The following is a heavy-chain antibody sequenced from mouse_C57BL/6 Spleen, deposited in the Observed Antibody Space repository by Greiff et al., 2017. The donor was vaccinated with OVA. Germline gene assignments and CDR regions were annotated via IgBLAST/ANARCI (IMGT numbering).Heavy chain of an antibody. CDR1: GYTFTSYW. J-gene: IGHJ2*01. CDR2: IDPSDSYT. V-gene: IGHV1-59*01. CDR3: AREGVGSSLYYFDY. D-gene: IGHD1-1*01. Sequence: VQLQQPGAELVRPGTSVKLSCKASGYTFTSYWMHWVKQRPGQGLEWIGVIDPSDSYTNYNQKFKGKATLTVDTSSSTAYMQLSSLTSEDSAVYYCAREGVGSSLYYFDYWGQGTTLTVSS.